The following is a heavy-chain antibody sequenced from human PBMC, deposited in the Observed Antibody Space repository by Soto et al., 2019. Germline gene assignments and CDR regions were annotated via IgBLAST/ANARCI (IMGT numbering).Heavy chain of an antibody. CDR1: GYAFTTYG. V-gene: IGHV1-18*01. D-gene: IGHD3-10*01. CDR3: ARGRYGAY. Sequence: QVHLVQSGAEVKKPGASVKVSCKGSGYAFTTYGITWVRQAPGQGLEWMGWISAHKGNTNYAQKLQGRVTVARDTSTTTAYMELRSTRSDDKAVYYCARGRYGAYWGQGALVTVSS. J-gene: IGHJ4*02. CDR2: ISAHKGNT.